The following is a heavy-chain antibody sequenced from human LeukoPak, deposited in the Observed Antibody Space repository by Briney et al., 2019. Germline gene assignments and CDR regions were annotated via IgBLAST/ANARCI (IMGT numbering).Heavy chain of an antibody. CDR2: IYAGDSES. J-gene: IGHJ4*02. CDR3: ARQWGGSGQDYDY. D-gene: IGHD6-19*01. V-gene: IGHV5-51*01. Sequence: GESLKISCKGSGYNFPSYWIGWVRQMPGKGLEWMGIIYAGDSESRYSPSFQGQVTISVDKSISTAYLQRSSLKASDTAMYFCARQWGGSGQDYDYWGQGTLVTVSS. CDR1: GYNFPSYW.